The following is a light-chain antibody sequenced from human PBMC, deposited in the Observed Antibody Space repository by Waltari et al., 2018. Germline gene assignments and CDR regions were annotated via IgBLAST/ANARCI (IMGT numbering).Light chain of an antibody. CDR3: QSYDSDEGVV. CDR2: EDN. Sequence: SLLTQPHSVSESPGKTVTISCTRTSDSIASNYVHWYQQRPGSAPTTLIFEDNQRPSGVPDRFSGSIDSSSNSASLTISGLKTEDEALYYCQSYDSDEGVVFGGGTKLTVL. CDR1: SDSIASNY. V-gene: IGLV6-57*03. J-gene: IGLJ2*01.